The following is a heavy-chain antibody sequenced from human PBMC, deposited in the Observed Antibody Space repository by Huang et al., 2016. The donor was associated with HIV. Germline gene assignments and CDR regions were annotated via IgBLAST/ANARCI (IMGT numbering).Heavy chain of an antibody. D-gene: IGHD6-13*01. J-gene: IGHJ2*01. Sequence: QVQLVQSGAEVKKPGSSVKVSCKAYGGTFSSYAISWVRQAPGQGLEGMGGIIPFFGTANYAQQFQGRVTITADASTSTAYMELSSLRSEDTAVYYCAREPGIAVPGTVWYFDLWGRGTLVTVSS. CDR1: GGTFSSYA. CDR2: IIPFFGTA. CDR3: AREPGIAVPGTVWYFDL. V-gene: IGHV1-69*13.